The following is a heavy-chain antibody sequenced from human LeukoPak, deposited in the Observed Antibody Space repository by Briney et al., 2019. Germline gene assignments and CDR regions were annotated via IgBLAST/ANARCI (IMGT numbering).Heavy chain of an antibody. J-gene: IGHJ3*02. CDR1: GGTFSSYA. CDR2: IIPIFGIA. Sequence: SVKLSCKASGGTFSSYAISWVRQAPGQRLEWMGRIIPIFGIANYAQKFQGRVTITADKSTSTAYMELSSLRSEDTAVYYCARAVEPTVPTGAFDIWGQGTMVTVSS. V-gene: IGHV1-69*04. CDR3: ARAVEPTVPTGAFDI. D-gene: IGHD4-17*01.